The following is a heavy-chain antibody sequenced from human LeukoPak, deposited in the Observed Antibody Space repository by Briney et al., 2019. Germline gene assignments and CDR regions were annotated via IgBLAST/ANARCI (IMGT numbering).Heavy chain of an antibody. V-gene: IGHV4-31*03. CDR1: GGSISSGGYY. D-gene: IGHD6-19*01. CDR3: ARVRSGWYRLADY. CDR2: IYYSGST. J-gene: IGHJ4*02. Sequence: PSETLSLTCTVSGGSISSGGYYWSWIRQHPGKGLEWIGYIYYSGSTYYNPSLKSRVTISVDTSKNQFSLKLSSVTAADTAVYYCARVRSGWYRLADYWGQGTLVTVSS.